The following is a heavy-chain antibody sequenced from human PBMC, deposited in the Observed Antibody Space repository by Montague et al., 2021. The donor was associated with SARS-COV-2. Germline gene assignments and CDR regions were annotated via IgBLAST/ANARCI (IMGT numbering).Heavy chain of an antibody. D-gene: IGHD5-18*01. CDR3: AGISQYSYGIYYYDMDV. CDR2: IYYSGST. Sequence: SETLSLTCTVSGGSISSYYWSWIRQPPGKGLEWIGYIYYSGSTNYNPSLKSRVTISVDTSKNQFSLKLSSVTAADTAVYYCAGISQYSYGIYYYDMDVWGQGTTVTVSS. J-gene: IGHJ6*02. V-gene: IGHV4-59*01. CDR1: GGSISSYY.